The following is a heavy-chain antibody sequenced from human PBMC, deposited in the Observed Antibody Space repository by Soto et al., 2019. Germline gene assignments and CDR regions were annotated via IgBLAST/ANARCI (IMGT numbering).Heavy chain of an antibody. V-gene: IGHV4-39*01. CDR1: GASISSSSYY. CDR3: ARHVSGYDILTGYQLDYYYGMDV. CDR2: IYYSGST. Sequence: TETLSLTCTVPGASISSSSYYWGCIRKPPGNGLEWIGSIYYSGSTYYNPSLKSRVTISVDTSKNQFSLKLSSVTAADTAVYYCARHVSGYDILTGYQLDYYYGMDVWGQGTTVT. D-gene: IGHD3-9*01. J-gene: IGHJ6*02.